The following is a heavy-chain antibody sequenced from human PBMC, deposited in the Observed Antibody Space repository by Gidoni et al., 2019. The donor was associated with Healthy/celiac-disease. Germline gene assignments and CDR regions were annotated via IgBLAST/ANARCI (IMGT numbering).Heavy chain of an antibody. CDR1: GFTSSSYG. Sequence: QVQLVESGGGWVQPGRSLALSCAASGFTSSSYGMHWVRQAPGKGLEWVAVIWYDGSNKYYADSVKGRFTISRDNSKNTLYLQMNSLRAEDTAVYYCARGSRYSSSWYTGDYWGQGTLVTVSS. CDR3: ARGSRYSSSWYTGDY. V-gene: IGHV3-33*01. D-gene: IGHD6-13*01. CDR2: IWYDGSNK. J-gene: IGHJ4*02.